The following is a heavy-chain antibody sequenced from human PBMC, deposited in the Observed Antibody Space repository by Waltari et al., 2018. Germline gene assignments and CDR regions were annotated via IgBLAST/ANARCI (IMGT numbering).Heavy chain of an antibody. CDR3: AHSTGEWEPLAFYYYGMDV. V-gene: IGHV2-5*01. Sequence: QITLKESGPTLVKPTQTLTLTCTFSGFSLSTSGVGVGWIRQPPGKALEWLALIYWNDDKRYSPSLKSRLTITKDTSKNQVVLTMTNMDPVDTATYYCAHSTGEWEPLAFYYYGMDVWGQGTTVTVSS. CDR2: IYWNDDK. D-gene: IGHD1-26*01. J-gene: IGHJ6*02. CDR1: GFSLSTSGVG.